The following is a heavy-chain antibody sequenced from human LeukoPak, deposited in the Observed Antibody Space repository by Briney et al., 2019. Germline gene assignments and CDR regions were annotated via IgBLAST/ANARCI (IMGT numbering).Heavy chain of an antibody. CDR1: GFTVSSNY. CDR2: IYSGGST. Sequence: GGSLRLSCAASGFTVSSNYMSWVRQAPGKGLEWVSVIYSGGSTYYADSMKGRFTISRDNFKNTLYLQMNSLRAEDTAVYYCAAAVINSSGYLDYWGQGTLVTVSS. V-gene: IGHV3-66*01. D-gene: IGHD3-22*01. J-gene: IGHJ4*02. CDR3: AAAVINSSGYLDY.